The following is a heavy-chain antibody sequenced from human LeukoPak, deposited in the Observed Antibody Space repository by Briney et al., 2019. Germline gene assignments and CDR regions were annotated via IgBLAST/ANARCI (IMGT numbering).Heavy chain of an antibody. V-gene: IGHV3-30*03. Sequence: GGSLRLSCVASGFSFSNHGMHWVRQAPGKGLEWVSVIASDGGAKFYADSVKGRFTLSRGNSKNMFFLQMNFLTVEDTAIYYCAREATWGQWYFDHWGQGTPVTVSS. CDR1: GFSFSNHG. CDR3: AREATWGQWYFDH. J-gene: IGHJ4*02. CDR2: IASDGGAK. D-gene: IGHD6-19*01.